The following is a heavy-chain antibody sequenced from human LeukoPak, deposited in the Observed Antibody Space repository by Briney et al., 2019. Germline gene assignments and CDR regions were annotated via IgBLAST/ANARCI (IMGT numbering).Heavy chain of an antibody. Sequence: ASVRVSCKASGYTFTSYGISWVRQAPGQGLEWMGWISAYNGNTNYAQKLQGRVTMTTDTSTSTAYMELRSLRSDDTAVYYCARGDRNGKDYYYYYYMDVWGKGTTVTVSS. CDR2: ISAYNGNT. CDR3: ARGDRNGKDYYYYYYMDV. V-gene: IGHV1-18*01. J-gene: IGHJ6*03. D-gene: IGHD4-17*01. CDR1: GYTFTSYG.